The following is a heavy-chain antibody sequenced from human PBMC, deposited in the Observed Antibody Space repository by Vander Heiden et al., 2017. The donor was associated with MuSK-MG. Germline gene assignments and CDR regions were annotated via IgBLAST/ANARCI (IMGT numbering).Heavy chain of an antibody. D-gene: IGHD6-13*01. CDR1: GFIFSDYY. Sequence: QVQLVESGGGLVKPGGSLRLSCAASGFIFSDYYMSWIRQAPGKGLEWVSYITSRDSTIYSADSVKGRFTISRDNAKNSLYLHMNSLRVEDTAVYYCARVDSSWYGSMFGGLFFDYWGQGTLVTVSS. V-gene: IGHV3-11*04. CDR2: ITSRDSTI. CDR3: ARVDSSWYGSMFGGLFFDY. J-gene: IGHJ4*02.